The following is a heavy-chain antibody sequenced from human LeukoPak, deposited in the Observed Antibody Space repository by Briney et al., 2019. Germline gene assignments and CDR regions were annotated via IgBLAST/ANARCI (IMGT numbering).Heavy chain of an antibody. CDR3: AKSSSWLARGDYFDY. CDR2: ISWNSGSI. V-gene: IGHV3-9*01. D-gene: IGHD6-13*01. J-gene: IGHJ4*02. CDR1: GFTFDDYA. Sequence: PGRSLRLSCAASGFTFDDYAMHWVRQAPGKGLEWVSGISWNSGSIGYADSVKGRFTISRDNAKNSLYLQMNSQRAEDTALYYCAKSSSWLARGDYFDYWGQGTLVTVSS.